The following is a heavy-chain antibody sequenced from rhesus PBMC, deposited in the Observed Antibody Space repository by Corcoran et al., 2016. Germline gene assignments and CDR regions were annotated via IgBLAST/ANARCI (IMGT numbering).Heavy chain of an antibody. CDR1: GGSFNRYW. D-gene: IGHD2-39*01. CDR2: VRGSDGNT. CDR3: SASPYFPDV. V-gene: IGHV4-80*01. Sequence: QVQLQASGPGLVKPAETLSLSCAFPGGSFNRYWWSWFRQSPGKGLEWIGEVRGSDGNTNYNPSLKCRVTISTDAPKKQLSLKLVSVTAADTGVYYCSASPYFPDVWGQGVVVTVSS. J-gene: IGHJ4*01.